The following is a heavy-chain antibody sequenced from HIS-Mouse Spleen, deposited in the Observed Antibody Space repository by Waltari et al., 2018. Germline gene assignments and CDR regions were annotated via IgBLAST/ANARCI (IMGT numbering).Heavy chain of an antibody. CDR1: GYTFTGYY. CDR2: INPNSDGT. Sequence: QLQLVQSGAEAQKPGALVKVSCKASGYTFTGYYMHWVRQAPGQGLEWMGWINPNSDGTNYAQKFQGRVTMTTDTSISTAYMELSRLRSDDTAVYYCARDTDYWGQGTLVTVSS. V-gene: IGHV1-2*02. J-gene: IGHJ4*02. CDR3: ARDTDY.